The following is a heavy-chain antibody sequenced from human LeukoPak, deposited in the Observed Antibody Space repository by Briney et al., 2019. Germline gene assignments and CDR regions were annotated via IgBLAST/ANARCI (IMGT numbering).Heavy chain of an antibody. D-gene: IGHD1-7*01. CDR1: GFTFNRYA. CDR2: LSPSGTTT. CDR3: AKDDSGWNYAWHLGI. V-gene: IGHV3-23*01. Sequence: GGSLRLSCAASGFTFNRYAMTWVRQAPGKGLKWVSTLSPSGTTTYYADSVKGRFTMSRDNSKNTVDLQMDSLRAEDTATYYCAKDDSGWNYAWHLGIWGRGTQVTVSS. J-gene: IGHJ2*01.